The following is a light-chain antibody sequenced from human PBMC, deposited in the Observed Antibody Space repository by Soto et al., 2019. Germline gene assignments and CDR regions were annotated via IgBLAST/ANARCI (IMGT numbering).Light chain of an antibody. CDR1: QSISSY. CDR3: QQSYSTPRT. V-gene: IGKV1-39*01. J-gene: IGKJ1*01. CDR2: AAS. Sequence: DIQMTQSPSSLSASVGDRVTITCRTSQSISSYLNWYQQKPGKAPKLLIYAASSLQSGVPSRFSGSGSGTDFTLTISSLQPEDFATYYCQQSYSTPRTFGQGTKVEL.